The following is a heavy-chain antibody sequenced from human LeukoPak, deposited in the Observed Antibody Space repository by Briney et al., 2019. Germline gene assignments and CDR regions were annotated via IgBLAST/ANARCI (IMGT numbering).Heavy chain of an antibody. CDR2: LSSGGGDT. CDR1: GFTFNSYA. D-gene: IGHD3-3*01. J-gene: IGHJ4*02. V-gene: IGHV3-23*01. Sequence: GGSLKLSCAASGFTFNSYAMNWVRQAPGKGLEWVSSLSSGGGDTIYADSVKGRFTISRDNSKNTLFLQVNSLRAEDTAVYYCAKDLDYDFWSGYYPFDYWGQGTLVTVSS. CDR3: AKDLDYDFWSGYYPFDY.